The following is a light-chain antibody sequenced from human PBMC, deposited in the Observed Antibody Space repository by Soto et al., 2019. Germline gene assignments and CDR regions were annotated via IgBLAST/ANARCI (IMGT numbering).Light chain of an antibody. J-gene: IGKJ2*01. Sequence: EIVLTASPGTLPLPPRVRAILSCSASQSVSSTYLAWSQHQPGQAPRLLIYSASSRDTGIPARFSGSGSGTEFILTISRLEPEDVAMYYCQQYGSSPYTFGQGTKLEIK. V-gene: IGKV3-20*01. CDR2: SAS. CDR1: QSVSSTY. CDR3: QQYGSSPYT.